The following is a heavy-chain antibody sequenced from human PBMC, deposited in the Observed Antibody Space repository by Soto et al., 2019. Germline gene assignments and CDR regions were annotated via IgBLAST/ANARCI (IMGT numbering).Heavy chain of an antibody. D-gene: IGHD2-8*01. Sequence: PVGSLRLSCAASGFTFSAYPMVWVRQAPVKGLEPVGSISDSGGKTYYADSVKGRFTISRDNSKHTLHLQLNSLRHEDTAVYHCAKILSMVSSYYYGMDAWGQGTTVPVSS. J-gene: IGHJ6*02. V-gene: IGHV3-23*01. CDR1: GFTFSAYP. CDR3: AKILSMVSSYYYGMDA. CDR2: ISDSGGKT.